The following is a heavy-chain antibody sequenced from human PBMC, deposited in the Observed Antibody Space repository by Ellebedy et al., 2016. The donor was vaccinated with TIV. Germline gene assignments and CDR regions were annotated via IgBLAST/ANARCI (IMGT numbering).Heavy chain of an antibody. V-gene: IGHV3-23*01. CDR2: IIDSGSGT. Sequence: GESLKISCAASGFTFSSYAMCWVRQAPGKGLEWISTIIDSGSGTFFADSVKGRFTISRDNSRNTLYLQMNSLRAEDTAIYYCAKDSGRRKSWDNDYWGQGTLVTVSS. CDR3: AKDSGRRKSWDNDY. J-gene: IGHJ4*02. CDR1: GFTFSSYA. D-gene: IGHD3-10*01.